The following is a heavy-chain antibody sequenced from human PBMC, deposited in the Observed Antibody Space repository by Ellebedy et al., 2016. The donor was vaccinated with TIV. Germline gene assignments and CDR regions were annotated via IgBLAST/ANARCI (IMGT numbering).Heavy chain of an antibody. CDR2: IFYTGYT. V-gene: IGHV4-59*08. Sequence: MPSETLSLTCTVSGDSLRLYFWAWVRQPPGKALEWIGYIFYTGYTNYSPSLKSRVNISVDTSDNQFSLRLSSVTAADTAVYSCARLRRVHYRSGWSYYMDVWGKGTTVTVSS. CDR1: GDSLRLYF. J-gene: IGHJ6*03. CDR3: ARLRRVHYRSGWSYYMDV. D-gene: IGHD6-19*01.